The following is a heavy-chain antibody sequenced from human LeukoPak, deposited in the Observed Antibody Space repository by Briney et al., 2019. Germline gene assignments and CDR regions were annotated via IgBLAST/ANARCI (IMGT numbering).Heavy chain of an antibody. D-gene: IGHD1-26*01. J-gene: IGHJ3*02. V-gene: IGHV3-23*01. CDR2: ISGSGGST. CDR3: AKQSADSGSYFDDAFDI. Sequence: GGSLRLSCAASGFTFSSYAMSWVRQAPGKGLEWVSAISGSGGSTYYADSVKGRFTISRDNSKNTLYLQMNSLRAEDTAVYYCAKQSADSGSYFDDAFDIWGQGTMVTVSS. CDR1: GFTFSSYA.